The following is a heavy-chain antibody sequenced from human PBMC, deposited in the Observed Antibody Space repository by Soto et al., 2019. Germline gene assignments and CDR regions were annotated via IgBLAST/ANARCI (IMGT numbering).Heavy chain of an antibody. J-gene: IGHJ5*02. Sequence: SETLSLTCAFYGGSVNGYYWNWIRQPPGKGLDWIGEINHTGGTHYNPSLKSRVTMSVDTSKNQFSLRLSSVTAADTAIYYCATRITVFGLLIPPFDPWGQGTQVTVSS. V-gene: IGHV4-34*01. D-gene: IGHD3-3*01. CDR2: INHTGGT. CDR3: ATRITVFGLLIPPFDP. CDR1: GGSVNGYY.